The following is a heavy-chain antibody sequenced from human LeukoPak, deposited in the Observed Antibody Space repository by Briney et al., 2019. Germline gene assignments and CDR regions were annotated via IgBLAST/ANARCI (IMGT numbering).Heavy chain of an antibody. V-gene: IGHV4-59*01. CDR2: IYYSGST. J-gene: IGHJ4*02. CDR1: GGSISSYY. D-gene: IGHD2-15*01. CDR3: AREGYCSGGSCHKLDY. Sequence: SETLSLTCTVSGGSISSYYWSWIRQPPGKGLEWIGYIYYSGSTNYNPSLKSRVTISVDTSKNQFSLELSSVTAADTAVYYCAREGYCSGGSCHKLDYWGQGTLVTVSS.